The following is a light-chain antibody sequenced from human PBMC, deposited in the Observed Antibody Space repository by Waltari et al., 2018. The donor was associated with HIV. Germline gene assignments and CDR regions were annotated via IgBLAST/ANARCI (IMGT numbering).Light chain of an antibody. Sequence: EILITQSPATLSVSPGEEVTLSCRARPSISSNLAWYQQKPGQAPRLLIYGASTRAAGFPARFTGSGGGTEFTLTISNLQSEDFAIYYCQQFHNWPRTFGQGTKVEIK. CDR2: GAS. CDR3: QQFHNWPRT. V-gene: IGKV3-15*01. CDR1: PSISSN. J-gene: IGKJ1*01.